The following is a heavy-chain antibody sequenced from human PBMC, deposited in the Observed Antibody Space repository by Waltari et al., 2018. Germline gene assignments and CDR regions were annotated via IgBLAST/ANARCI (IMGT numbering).Heavy chain of an antibody. Sequence: EVQLVESGGGLVKPGGSLTLSCEASGFTFHCVSMTWVRQAPGKGLEWRSTIASGSDYIFYAVSVRGRFTISRDNARSTVNLRMNSLRTEDTAVYYCVKGGYIISDYWGQGIQVIVSS. CDR3: VKGGYIISDY. J-gene: IGHJ4*02. CDR1: GFTFHCVS. V-gene: IGHV3-21*02. CDR2: IASGSDYI. D-gene: IGHD3-22*01.